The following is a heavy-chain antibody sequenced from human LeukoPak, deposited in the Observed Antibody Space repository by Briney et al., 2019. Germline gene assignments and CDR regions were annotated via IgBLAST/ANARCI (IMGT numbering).Heavy chain of an antibody. Sequence: ASVKVSCKASGYTFTGYYMHWVRQAPGQGLEWMGWMNPNSGNTGYAQKFQGRVTMTRNTSISTAYMELSSLRSEDTAVYYCARGGSYYSDYFDYWGQGTLVTVSS. J-gene: IGHJ4*02. CDR3: ARGGSYYSDYFDY. CDR1: GYTFTGYY. D-gene: IGHD1-26*01. V-gene: IGHV1-8*02. CDR2: MNPNSGNT.